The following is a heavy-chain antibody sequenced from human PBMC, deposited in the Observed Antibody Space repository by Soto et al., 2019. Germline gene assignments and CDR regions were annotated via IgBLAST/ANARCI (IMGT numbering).Heavy chain of an antibody. CDR1: GGSISSSSYY. J-gene: IGHJ4*02. CDR3: ARHLRAGVVTFRFDY. CDR2: IYYSGST. Sequence: PSETLSLTCTVSGGSISSSSYYWGWIRQPPGKGLEWIGSIYYSGSTYYNPSLKSRVTISVDTSKNQFSLKLSSVTAADTAVYYCARHLRAGVVTFRFDYWGQGTLVTVSS. V-gene: IGHV4-39*01. D-gene: IGHD2-15*01.